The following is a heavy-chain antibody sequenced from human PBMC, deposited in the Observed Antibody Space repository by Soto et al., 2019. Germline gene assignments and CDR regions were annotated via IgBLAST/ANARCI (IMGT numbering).Heavy chain of an antibody. CDR2: IYYSGST. J-gene: IGHJ4*02. CDR1: GGSISSYY. V-gene: IGHV4-59*01. CDR3: ARESTAGGIAAV. Sequence: SETLSLTCTVSGGSISSYYWSWIRQPPGKGLEWIGYIYYSGSTNYNPSLKSRVTISVDTSKNQFSLKLSSVTAADTAVYYCARESTAGGIAAVWGQGTLVTAPQ. D-gene: IGHD6-13*01.